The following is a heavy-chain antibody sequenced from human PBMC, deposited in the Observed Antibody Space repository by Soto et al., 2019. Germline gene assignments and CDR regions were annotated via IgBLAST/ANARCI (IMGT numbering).Heavy chain of an antibody. V-gene: IGHV1-18*01. Sequence: GXSVKVSFTASGYSFCFYGINLGRKTPGQGLEWMGWITPSDGNRNFAQKFEDRVTMPSDTPITTAYMELSSLRSDDTAVYYCAKEKIGTSCCNWFYPWARGTLVTVSS. J-gene: IGHJ5*02. D-gene: IGHD2-2*01. CDR2: ITPSDGNR. CDR3: AKEKIGTSCCNWFYP. CDR1: GYSFCFYG.